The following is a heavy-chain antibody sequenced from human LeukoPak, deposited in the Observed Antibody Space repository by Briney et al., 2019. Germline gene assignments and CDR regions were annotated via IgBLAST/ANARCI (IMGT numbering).Heavy chain of an antibody. D-gene: IGHD3-22*01. J-gene: IGHJ6*02. V-gene: IGHV4-34*01. CDR2: INHSGST. CDR1: GGSFRGYY. Sequence: SETLSLTCAVYGGSFRGYYWSWIRQPPGKGLEWIGEINHSGSTNYNPSLKSRVTISVDTSKNQFSLKLSSVTAADTAVYYCARGNTSGCYPHYHYYAMDVWGQGTTVTVSS. CDR3: ARGNTSGCYPHYHYYAMDV.